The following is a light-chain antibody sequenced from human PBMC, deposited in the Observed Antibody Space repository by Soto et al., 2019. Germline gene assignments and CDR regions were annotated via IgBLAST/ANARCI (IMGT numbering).Light chain of an antibody. CDR2: KAS. CDR1: QSISSW. CDR3: QQYKSWWT. J-gene: IGKJ1*01. V-gene: IGKV1-5*03. Sequence: DIQMTQSPSTLSASVGDRVTITCRASQSISSWLAWYQQKPGKAPKLLIYKASSLESGVPSRFSGSGSGTEFTITISSLQPDDFATYYCQQYKSWWTFGQGTKVEIK.